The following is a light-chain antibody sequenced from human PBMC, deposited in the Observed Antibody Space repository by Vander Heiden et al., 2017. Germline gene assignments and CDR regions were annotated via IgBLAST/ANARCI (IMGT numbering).Light chain of an antibody. CDR3: QARDSSVI. V-gene: IGLV3-1*01. CDR2: QDN. J-gene: IGLJ2*01. CDR1: RLDDKY. Sequence: SYELTQLPSVSVSPGQTATITCSGVRLDDKYACRNQQKPGQSLVVVIYQDNRGPSGIPERFSGSNSATTATLTISGTEDVDEYYYYSQARDSSVIFGGGTKLTVL.